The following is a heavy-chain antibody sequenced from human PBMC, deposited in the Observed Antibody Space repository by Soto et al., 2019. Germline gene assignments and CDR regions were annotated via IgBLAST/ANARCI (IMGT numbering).Heavy chain of an antibody. CDR3: AREIYDDYDSSGFDH. J-gene: IGHJ4*02. V-gene: IGHV3-23*01. Sequence: GGSLRLSCAASGFTFSTYAMAWVRQAPGKGLEWFSGVSASGLNTDYADPVKGRFTISRDNAKNTLSLQMNSLRAEDTAVYYCAREIYDDYDSSGFDHWGQGTLVTVSS. CDR2: VSASGLNT. D-gene: IGHD3-22*01. CDR1: GFTFSTYA.